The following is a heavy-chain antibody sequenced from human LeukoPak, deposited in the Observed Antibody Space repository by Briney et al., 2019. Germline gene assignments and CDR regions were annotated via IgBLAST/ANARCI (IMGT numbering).Heavy chain of an antibody. Sequence: SETLSLTCTVSGGPISGYFWSWIRQPPGKGLEWIGYIHDNGRTTYNPSLRSRVTISIDTSKSQFSLKLNSLTTTDTAVYYCARASPPVGYYYYMDVWGKGTTVTVSS. CDR2: IHDNGRT. CDR3: ARASPPVGYYYYMDV. D-gene: IGHD1-26*01. V-gene: IGHV4-59*01. CDR1: GGPISGYF. J-gene: IGHJ6*03.